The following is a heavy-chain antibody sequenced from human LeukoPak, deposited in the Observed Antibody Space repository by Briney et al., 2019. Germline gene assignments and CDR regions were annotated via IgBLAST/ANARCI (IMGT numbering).Heavy chain of an antibody. V-gene: IGHV1-8*01. CDR1: GYTLTSYD. D-gene: IGHD6-6*01. J-gene: IGHJ4*02. CDR3: ARGILGIAARRGKMLRPYYFDY. CDR2: MNPNSGNT. Sequence: GASVKVSCKASGYTLTSYDISWVRQATGQGLEWMGWMNPNSGNTGYAQKFQGRVTMTRNTSISTAYMELSSLRSEDTAVYYCARGILGIAARRGKMLRPYYFDYWGQGTLVTVSS.